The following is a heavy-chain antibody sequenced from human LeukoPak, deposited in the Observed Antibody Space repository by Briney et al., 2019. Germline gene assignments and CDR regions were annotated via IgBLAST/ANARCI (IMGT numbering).Heavy chain of an antibody. CDR1: GFILSRYA. J-gene: IGHJ4*02. Sequence: PGGSLRLSCAASGFILSRYAMLWVRQAPGKGLEWVSSIRGSGGSTYYADSVKGRFTISRYNSKNTLYLQMNSLRAEDTAVYYCAKGSSGTAMVAYYFDYWGQGTLVTVSS. CDR2: IRGSGGST. V-gene: IGHV3-23*01. CDR3: AKGSSGTAMVAYYFDY. D-gene: IGHD5-18*01.